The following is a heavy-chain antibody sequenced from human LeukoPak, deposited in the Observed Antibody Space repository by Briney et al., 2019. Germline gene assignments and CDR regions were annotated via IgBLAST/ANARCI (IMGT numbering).Heavy chain of an antibody. Sequence: SETLSLTCAVSGGSISSGDYYWSWIRQTPGKGLEWIGYIYYSGSTYYNPSLKSRVTISVDTSKNQFSLKLSSVTAADTAVYYCARGQHNSYNPHLTRFDPWGRGTLVTVSS. V-gene: IGHV4-30-4*08. CDR1: GGSISSGDYY. CDR3: ARGQHNSYNPHLTRFDP. CDR2: IYYSGST. J-gene: IGHJ5*02. D-gene: IGHD1-20*01.